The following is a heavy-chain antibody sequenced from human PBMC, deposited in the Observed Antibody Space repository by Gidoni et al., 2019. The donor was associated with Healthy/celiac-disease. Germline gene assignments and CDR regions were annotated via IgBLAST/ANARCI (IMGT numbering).Heavy chain of an antibody. CDR1: GFTFSSYA. D-gene: IGHD3-3*01. CDR2: ISGSGGST. CDR3: ATLGDYDFWSESENYYYYYMDV. Sequence: EVQLLESGGGLVQPGGSLRLSCAASGFTFSSYAMSWVRQAPGKGLEWVSAISGSGGSTYYADSVKGRFTISRDNSKNTLYLQMNSLRAEDTAVYYCATLGDYDFWSESENYYYYYMDVWGKGTTVTVSS. J-gene: IGHJ6*03. V-gene: IGHV3-23*01.